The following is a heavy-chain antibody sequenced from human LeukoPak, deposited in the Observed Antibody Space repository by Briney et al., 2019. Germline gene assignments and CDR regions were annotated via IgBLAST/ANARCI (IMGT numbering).Heavy chain of an antibody. D-gene: IGHD2-2*01. J-gene: IGHJ2*01. CDR3: ARSKGYCSSTSCYLWYFDL. CDR1: GYFISSGYY. CDR2: IYHSGTT. Sequence: SETLSLTCTVSGYFISSGYYWGWIRQPPGKGLEWIGSIYHSGTTYYNPSLKSRVTISADTSKNQFSLKLSSVTAADTAVYYCARSKGYCSSTSCYLWYFDLWGRGTLVTVSS. V-gene: IGHV4-38-2*02.